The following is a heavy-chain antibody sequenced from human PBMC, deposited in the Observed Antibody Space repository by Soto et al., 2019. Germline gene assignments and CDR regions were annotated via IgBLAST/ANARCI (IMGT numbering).Heavy chain of an antibody. D-gene: IGHD3-9*01. V-gene: IGHV4-39*01. J-gene: IGHJ6*02. Sequence: SETLSLTCTVSGGSISSSSYYWGWIRQPPGKGLEWIGSIYYSGSTYYNPSLKSRVTISVDTSKNQFSLKLSSVTAADTAVYYCARLREGYYDILTGHYGMDVWGQGTTVTVSS. CDR2: IYYSGST. CDR1: GGSISSSSYY. CDR3: ARLREGYYDILTGHYGMDV.